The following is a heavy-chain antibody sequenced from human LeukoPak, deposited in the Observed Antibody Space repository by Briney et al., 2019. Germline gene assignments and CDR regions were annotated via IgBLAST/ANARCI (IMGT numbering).Heavy chain of an antibody. V-gene: IGHV4-39*01. J-gene: IGHJ4*02. CDR3: ASQRITMVRGVINPSFDY. CDR2: IYYSGST. D-gene: IGHD3-10*01. Sequence: SETLSLTCTVSGGSISSSSYYWGWIRQPPGKGLEWIGSIYYSGSTYYNPSLKSRVTISVDTSKNQFSLKLSSVTAADTAVYYCASQRITMVRGVINPSFDYWGQGTLVTVSS. CDR1: GGSISSSSYY.